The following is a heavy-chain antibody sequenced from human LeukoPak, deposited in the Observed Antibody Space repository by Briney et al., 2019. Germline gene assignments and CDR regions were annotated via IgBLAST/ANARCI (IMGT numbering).Heavy chain of an antibody. D-gene: IGHD6-19*01. Sequence: GGSLSLSCAASGFTFSSYWMSWVRQAPGKGLEWVANIKQDGSEKYYVDSVKGRFTISRDNAKNSLYLQMNSLRAEDTAVYYCARDRLAVAGTGGYWGQGTLVTVSS. CDR1: GFTFSSYW. J-gene: IGHJ4*02. CDR2: IKQDGSEK. CDR3: ARDRLAVAGTGGY. V-gene: IGHV3-7*04.